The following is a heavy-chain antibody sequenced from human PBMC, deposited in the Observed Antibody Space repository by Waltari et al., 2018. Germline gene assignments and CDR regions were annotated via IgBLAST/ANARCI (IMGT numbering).Heavy chain of an antibody. CDR3: ARVWPDCSGGSCPDY. J-gene: IGHJ4*02. CDR1: GYTFTGYY. Sequence: QVQLVQSGAEVKKPGASVKVSCKASGYTFTGYYMHWVRPAPGQGLEWMGWINPNSGGTNYAQKFQGRVTMTRDTSISTAYMELSRLRSDDTAVYYCARVWPDCSGGSCPDYWGQGTLVTVSS. D-gene: IGHD2-15*01. CDR2: INPNSGGT. V-gene: IGHV1-2*02.